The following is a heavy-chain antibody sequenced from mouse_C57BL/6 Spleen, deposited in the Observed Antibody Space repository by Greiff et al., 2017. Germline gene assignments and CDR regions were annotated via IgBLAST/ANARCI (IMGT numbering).Heavy chain of an antibody. J-gene: IGHJ2*01. CDR1: GYTFTSYW. CDR3: ARREDGNYFDY. CDR2: IDPSDSYT. Sequence: QVHVKQPGAELVMPGASVKLSCKASGYTFTSYWMHWVKQRPGQGLEWIGEIDPSDSYTNYNQKFKGKSTLTVDKSSSTAYMQLSSLTSEDSAVYYCARREDGNYFDYWGQGTTLTVSS. D-gene: IGHD2-3*01. V-gene: IGHV1-69*01.